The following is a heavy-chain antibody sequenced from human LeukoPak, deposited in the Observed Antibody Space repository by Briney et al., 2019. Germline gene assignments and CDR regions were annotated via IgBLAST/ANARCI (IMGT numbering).Heavy chain of an antibody. CDR3: AREGGFSSGYLNNLFDP. CDR1: GGSISSYY. CDR2: IYYSGST. Sequence: SETLSLTCTVSGGSISSYYWSWIRQPPGKGLEWIGYIYYSGSTNYNPSLKSRVIISVDTSKNQFSLKLSSVTAADTAVYYCAREGGFSSGYLNNLFDPWGQGTLVTVSS. V-gene: IGHV4-59*01. D-gene: IGHD3-22*01. J-gene: IGHJ5*02.